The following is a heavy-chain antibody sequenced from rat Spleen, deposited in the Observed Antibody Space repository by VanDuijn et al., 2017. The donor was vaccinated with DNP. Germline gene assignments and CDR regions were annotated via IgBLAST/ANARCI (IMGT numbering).Heavy chain of an antibody. CDR3: ARSPESSYIYFPWAY. CDR2: IWGGGTT. Sequence: QVQLKESGPGLVQPSQTLSLTCTVSGFSLTSYTVSWVRQPPGKGLEWVGTIWGGGTTDYNSVLKSRLSISRDTSKSHVFLKMNSVQTEDTAMYFCARSPESSYIYFPWAYWGQGTLVTVSS. V-gene: IGHV2-15*01. CDR1: GFSLTSYT. J-gene: IGHJ3*01. D-gene: IGHD1-2*01.